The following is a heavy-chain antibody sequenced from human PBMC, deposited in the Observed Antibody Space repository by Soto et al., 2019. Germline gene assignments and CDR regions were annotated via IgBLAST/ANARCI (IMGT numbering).Heavy chain of an antibody. CDR2: ISWDGGST. Sequence: GGSLRLSCAASGFTFDDYTMHWVRQAPGKGLEWVSLISWDGGSTYYADSVKGRFTISRDNSKNSLYLQMNSLRAEDTAVYYCARPLEWLIDYWGQGTLVTVSS. V-gene: IGHV3-43*01. CDR1: GFTFDDYT. CDR3: ARPLEWLIDY. D-gene: IGHD3-3*01. J-gene: IGHJ4*02.